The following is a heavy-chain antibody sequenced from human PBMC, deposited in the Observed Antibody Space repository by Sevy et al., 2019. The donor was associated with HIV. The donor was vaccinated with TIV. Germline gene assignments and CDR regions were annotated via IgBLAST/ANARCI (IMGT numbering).Heavy chain of an antibody. CDR2: ISHDGSA. CDR1: GSSISSDYQ. J-gene: IGHJ6*03. D-gene: IGHD2-8*01. Sequence: SETLSLTCAVSGSSISSDYQWGWIRRPPGKGLEWIGSISHDGSADYNPSLKSRVTISIDTSTTQFSLHLNSVTAADTAVYYCGSVVSDHVYVYYFYYYMDVWGKGTSVTVSS. V-gene: IGHV4-38-2*01. CDR3: GSVVSDHVYVYYFYYYMDV.